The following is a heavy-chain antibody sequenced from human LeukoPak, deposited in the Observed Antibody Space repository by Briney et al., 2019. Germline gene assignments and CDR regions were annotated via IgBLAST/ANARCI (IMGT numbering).Heavy chain of an antibody. CDR3: GRAGVYSASSSYGPDR. J-gene: IGHJ5*02. CDR1: GLSVSNNY. CDR2: IQSGGET. V-gene: IGHV3-53*01. Sequence: GGSLRLSCAASGLSVSNNYMSWVRQAPGKGLEWVSFIQSGGETYYTDSVKGRFTISRDNSKNTLYLQMNSLRAEDTAVYYCGRAGVYSASSSYGPDRWGQGTLVTVSS. D-gene: IGHD3-22*01.